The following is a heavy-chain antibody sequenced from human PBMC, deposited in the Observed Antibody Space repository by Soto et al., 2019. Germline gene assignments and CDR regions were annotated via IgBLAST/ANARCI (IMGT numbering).Heavy chain of an antibody. V-gene: IGHV3-23*01. J-gene: IGHJ5*02. Sequence: SLRLSCAAPGFTFSNYAMTWARQAPGKGLEWVSSLLRSGSTTYYANSVKGWFTISSDNSANSLYLQMDSLRAEDTAVYYCAKDAVSGDGVWLLDSWGQGTVVTVSS. D-gene: IGHD4-17*01. CDR2: LLRSGSTT. CDR1: GFTFSNYA. CDR3: AKDAVSGDGVWLLDS.